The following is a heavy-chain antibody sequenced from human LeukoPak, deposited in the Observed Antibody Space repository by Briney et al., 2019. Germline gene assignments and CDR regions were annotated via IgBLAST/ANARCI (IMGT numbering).Heavy chain of an antibody. J-gene: IGHJ4*02. V-gene: IGHV4-39*01. CDR1: GGSISSYY. Sequence: SETLSLTCTVSGGSISSYYWSWIRQPPGKGLEWIGSIYYSGSTYYNPSLKSRVTISVDTSKNQFSLKLSSVTAADTAVYYCARLTPLVYWGQGTLVTVSS. CDR3: ARLTPLVY. CDR2: IYYSGST.